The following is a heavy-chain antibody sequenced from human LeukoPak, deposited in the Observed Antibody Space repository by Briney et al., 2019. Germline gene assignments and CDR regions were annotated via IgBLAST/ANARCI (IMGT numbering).Heavy chain of an antibody. CDR2: ISYDGSNK. J-gene: IGHJ4*02. CDR1: GFTFSSYG. V-gene: IGHV3-30*18. Sequence: GRSLRLSCAASGFTFSSYGMHWVRQAPGKGLEWVAVISYDGSNKYYADSVKGRFTISRDNSKNTLYLQMNSLRAEDTAVYYCAKDPFDYWGPGTLVTVSS. CDR3: AKDPFDY.